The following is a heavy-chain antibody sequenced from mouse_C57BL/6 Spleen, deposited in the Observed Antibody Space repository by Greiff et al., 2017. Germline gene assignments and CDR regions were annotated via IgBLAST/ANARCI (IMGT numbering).Heavy chain of an antibody. Sequence: EVKLQESGPGLVKPSQSLSLTCSVTGYSITSGYYWNWIRQFPGNKLEWMGYISYDGSNNYNPSLKNRISITRDTSKNQFFLKLNSVTTEDTATYYCARSSYYSNYAGWDYWGQGTSVTVSS. CDR3: ARSSYYSNYAGWDY. CDR1: GYSITSGYY. V-gene: IGHV3-6*01. CDR2: ISYDGSN. J-gene: IGHJ4*01. D-gene: IGHD2-5*01.